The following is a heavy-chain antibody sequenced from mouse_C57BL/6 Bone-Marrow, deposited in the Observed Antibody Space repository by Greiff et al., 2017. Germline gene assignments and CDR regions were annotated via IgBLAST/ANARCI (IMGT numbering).Heavy chain of an antibody. CDR1: GYTFTSYW. CDR3: ARHYGSSLDY. J-gene: IGHJ2*01. D-gene: IGHD1-1*01. CDR2: IHPNSGST. Sequence: VQLQQPGAELVKPGASVKLSCKASGYTFTSYWMHWVKQRPGQGLEWIGMIHPNSGSTNYNQKFKDKATLTVDKSSSPAYMQLSSLTSEDSAVYYCARHYGSSLDYWGQGTTRTVSS. V-gene: IGHV1-64*01.